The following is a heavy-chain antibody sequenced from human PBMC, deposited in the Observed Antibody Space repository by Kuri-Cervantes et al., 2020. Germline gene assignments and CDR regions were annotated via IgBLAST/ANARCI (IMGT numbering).Heavy chain of an antibody. Sequence: GGSLRLSCAASGFTFSDYYMSWIRQAPGKGLEWVSYISSSGSTIYYADSVKGRFTISRDNAKNSLYLQMNSLRAEDTALYYCAKDMGPNDYYYYGMDVWGQGTTVTVSS. J-gene: IGHJ6*02. CDR1: GFTFSDYY. D-gene: IGHD1-26*01. CDR3: AKDMGPNDYYYYGMDV. V-gene: IGHV3-11*01. CDR2: ISSSGSTI.